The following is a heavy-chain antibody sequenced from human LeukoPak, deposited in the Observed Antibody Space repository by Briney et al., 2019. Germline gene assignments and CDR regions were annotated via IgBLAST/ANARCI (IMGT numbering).Heavy chain of an antibody. V-gene: IGHV1-18*01. CDR1: GYTFTRYG. CDR2: ISAYNGNT. CDR3: AREGAPGSSEHRGYYYYYMDV. Sequence: GASVKVSCKASGYTFTRYGISWVRQAPGQGLEWMGWISAYNGNTNYAQKLQGRVTMTTDTSTSTAYMELSSLRSEDTAVYYCAREGAPGSSEHRGYYYYYMDVWGKGTTVTVSS. J-gene: IGHJ6*03. D-gene: IGHD6-6*01.